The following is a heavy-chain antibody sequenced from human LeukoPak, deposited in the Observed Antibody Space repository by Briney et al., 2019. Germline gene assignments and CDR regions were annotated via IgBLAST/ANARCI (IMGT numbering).Heavy chain of an antibody. CDR1: GGSISSYSYY. Sequence: SEPLSLTCTVSGGSISSYSYYWGWIRQPPGKGLEWTGSIYYSGSTYNNPSPKSRVTMSVDTSKNQFSLVLNSVTAADTAVYYCARTGYCSSASCSVVKQWLVRVYFDYWGQGTLVTVSS. CDR2: IYYSGST. J-gene: IGHJ4*02. V-gene: IGHV4-39*01. CDR3: ARTGYCSSASCSVVKQWLVRVYFDY. D-gene: IGHD2-2*01.